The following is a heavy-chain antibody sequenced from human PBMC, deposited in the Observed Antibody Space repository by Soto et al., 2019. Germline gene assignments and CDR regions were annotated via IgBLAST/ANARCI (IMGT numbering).Heavy chain of an antibody. V-gene: IGHV3-30*03. Sequence: GGSLRLSCAACGFTFSSYGMHWVRQAPGKGLEWVAVISYDGSNKYYAASVKRRFTISRDNSKNTLYLQMNSLRAEDTAVYYCARRYAHVCSGGGGDDWGQGTSVRVSA. CDR1: GFTFSSYG. D-gene: IGHD2-15*01. J-gene: IGHJ4*02. CDR2: ISYDGSNK. CDR3: ARRYAHVCSGGGGDD.